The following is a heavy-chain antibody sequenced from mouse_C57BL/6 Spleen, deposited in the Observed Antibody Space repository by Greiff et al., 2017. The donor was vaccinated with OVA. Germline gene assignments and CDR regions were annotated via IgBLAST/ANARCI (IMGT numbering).Heavy chain of an antibody. Sequence: QVQLQQSGAELVKPGASVKMSCKASGYTFTSYWITWVKQRPGQGLEWIGDIYPGSGSTNYNEKFKSKATLTVDTSSSTAYMQLSSLTSEDSAVYYWARGGITTVVRVGYFDYWGQGTTLTVSS. CDR3: ARGGITTVVRVGYFDY. CDR2: IYPGSGST. D-gene: IGHD1-1*01. CDR1: GYTFTSYW. V-gene: IGHV1-55*01. J-gene: IGHJ2*01.